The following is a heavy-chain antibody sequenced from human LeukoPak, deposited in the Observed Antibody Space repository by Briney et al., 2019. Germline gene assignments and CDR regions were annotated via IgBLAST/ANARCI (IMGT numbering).Heavy chain of an antibody. D-gene: IGHD5-12*01. V-gene: IGHV3-7*01. CDR3: ARDGYGFTDY. Sequence: PPGGSLRLSCAASGFTFSSYAMSWVRQAPGKGLEWVANIKPDGSEKYYVDSVKGRFTISRDNAKNSLYVQMNSLRAEDTAVYYCARDGYGFTDYWGQGTLVTVSS. J-gene: IGHJ4*02. CDR1: GFTFSSYA. CDR2: IKPDGSEK.